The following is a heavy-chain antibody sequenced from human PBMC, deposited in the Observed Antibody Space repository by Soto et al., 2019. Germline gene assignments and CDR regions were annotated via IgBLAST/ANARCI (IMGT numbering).Heavy chain of an antibody. Sequence: GGSLRLSCAASGFTFSSYSMNWVRQAPGKGLEWVSYISSSSSTLYYADSVKGRFTISRDNAKNSLYLQMNSLRDEDTAVYYCARDMTDSSGDYPFDYWGQGTLVTVSS. CDR1: GFTFSSYS. D-gene: IGHD3-22*01. CDR2: ISSSSSTL. J-gene: IGHJ4*02. CDR3: ARDMTDSSGDYPFDY. V-gene: IGHV3-48*02.